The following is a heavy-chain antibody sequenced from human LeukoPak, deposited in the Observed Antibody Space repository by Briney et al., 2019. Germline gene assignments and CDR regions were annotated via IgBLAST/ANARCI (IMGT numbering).Heavy chain of an antibody. CDR3: TRGAGWLIDY. CDR2: IYYSGST. D-gene: IGHD3-16*01. CDR1: GGSISGYY. J-gene: IGHJ4*02. Sequence: SETLSLTCTVSGGSISGYYWSWIRQPPGKGLEWIGYIYYSGSTNYNPSLKSRVTISVDTSKEQFSLKVNSVTAADTAVYYCTRGAGWLIDYWGQGILVTVSS. V-gene: IGHV4-59*01.